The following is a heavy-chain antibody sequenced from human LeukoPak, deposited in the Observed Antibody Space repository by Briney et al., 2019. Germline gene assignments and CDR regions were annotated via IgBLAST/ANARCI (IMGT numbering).Heavy chain of an antibody. CDR1: GGSISSGGYS. D-gene: IGHD4-17*01. V-gene: IGHV4-30-4*07. CDR2: IYYSGST. CDR3: ASADYGDYFYSY. J-gene: IGHJ4*02. Sequence: SQTLSLTCAVSGGSISSGGYSWSWIRQPPGTGLEWIGYIYYSGSTYYNPSLKSRVTISVDTSKNQFSLKLSSVTAADTAVYYCASADYGDYFYSYWGQGTLVTVSS.